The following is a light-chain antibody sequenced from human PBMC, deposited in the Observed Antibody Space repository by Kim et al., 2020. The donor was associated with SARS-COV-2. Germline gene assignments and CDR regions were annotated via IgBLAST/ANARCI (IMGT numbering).Light chain of an antibody. Sequence: PGQRITITCAGDRSNIGARYDVHWYQQLPGTAPKLLMYDNKIRASGVADRFSGSKSGSTASLAITGLQPEDEADYYCQSYDGNVRVFGGGTQLTVL. CDR2: DNK. J-gene: IGLJ3*02. CDR3: QSYDGNVRV. CDR1: RSNIGARYD. V-gene: IGLV1-40*01.